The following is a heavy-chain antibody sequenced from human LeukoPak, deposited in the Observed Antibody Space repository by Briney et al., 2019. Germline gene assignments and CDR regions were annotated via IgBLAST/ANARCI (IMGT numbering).Heavy chain of an antibody. V-gene: IGHV3-53*01. CDR1: GFTVSSNY. J-gene: IGHJ3*02. D-gene: IGHD3-3*01. CDR3: ACPEPWSGHDAFDI. CDR2: IYSGGST. Sequence: GGSLRLSCAASGFTVSSNYMSWVRQAPGKGLEWVSVIYSGGSTYYADSVKGRFTISRDNSKNTLYLQMNSLRAEDTAVYYCACPEPWSGHDAFDIWGQGTMVTISS.